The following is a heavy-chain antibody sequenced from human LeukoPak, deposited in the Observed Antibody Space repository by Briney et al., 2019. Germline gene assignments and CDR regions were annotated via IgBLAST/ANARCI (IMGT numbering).Heavy chain of an antibody. Sequence: SETLSLTCAVYGGSFSGYYWSWIRQPPGKGLEWIGEINHSGSTNYNPSLKSRVTISVDTSKNQFSLRLTSATAADTAVYYCARVGYKFYSDSSGSYNPSFLDYWGLGTPVTVSS. D-gene: IGHD3-22*01. V-gene: IGHV4-34*01. CDR1: GGSFSGYY. CDR2: INHSGST. J-gene: IGHJ4*02. CDR3: ARVGYKFYSDSSGSYNPSFLDY.